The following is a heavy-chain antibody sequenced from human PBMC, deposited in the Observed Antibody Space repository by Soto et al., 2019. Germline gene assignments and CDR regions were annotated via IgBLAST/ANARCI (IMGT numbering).Heavy chain of an antibody. CDR1: GFTFSSYG. J-gene: IGHJ5*02. Sequence: SLRLSCAASGFTFSSYGMHWVRQAPGKGLEWVAVIWYDGSNKYYADSVKGRFTISRDNSKNTLYLQMNSLRAEDTAVYYCARDQGGSYYGPTNNWFDPWGQGTLVTVSS. CDR3: ARDQGGSYYGPTNNWFDP. V-gene: IGHV3-33*01. CDR2: IWYDGSNK. D-gene: IGHD1-26*01.